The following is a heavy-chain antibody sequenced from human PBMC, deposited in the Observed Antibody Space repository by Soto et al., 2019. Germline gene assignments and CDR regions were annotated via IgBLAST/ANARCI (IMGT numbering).Heavy chain of an antibody. CDR3: AARPRDDGDFFDH. V-gene: IGHV2-5*02. J-gene: IGHJ5*02. CDR2: VYWDDDK. CDR1: GFSVTTSGVG. D-gene: IGHD4-17*01. Sequence: QITLKESGPTLVKPTQTLTLICNLSGFSVTTSGVGVHWIRQPPGKALAWLALVYWDDDKRYNPSLKTRLTITKDTSKKQVVLTVTNMYPVDTGTYFLAARPRDDGDFFDHWCQGTLVTVSS.